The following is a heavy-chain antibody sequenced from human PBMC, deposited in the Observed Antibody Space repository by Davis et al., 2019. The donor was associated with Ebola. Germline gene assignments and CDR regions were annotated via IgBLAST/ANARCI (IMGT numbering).Heavy chain of an antibody. CDR2: ISAYNGNT. J-gene: IGHJ6*02. CDR1: GYTFTSYD. CDR3: ARAQVYGMDV. Sequence: AASVKVSCKASGYTFTSYDINWVRQATGQGLEWMGWISAYNGNTNYAQKLQGTVTMTTDTSTSTAYMELRSLRSDDTAVYYCARAQVYGMDVWGQGTTVTVSS. V-gene: IGHV1-18*01.